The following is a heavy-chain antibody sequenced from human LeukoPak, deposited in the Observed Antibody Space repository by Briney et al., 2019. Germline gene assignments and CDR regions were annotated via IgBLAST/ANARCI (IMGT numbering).Heavy chain of an antibody. D-gene: IGHD3-3*01. CDR2: IRYDGSNK. J-gene: IGHJ4*02. CDR3: ASLKGFLEWLPSDY. CDR1: GFTFSSYG. Sequence: PGGSLRLSCAASGFTFSSYGMHWVRQAPGKGLEWVAFIRYDGSNKYYADSVKGRFTISRDNSKNTLYLQMNSLRAEDTAVYYCASLKGFLEWLPSDYWGQGTLVTVSS. V-gene: IGHV3-30*02.